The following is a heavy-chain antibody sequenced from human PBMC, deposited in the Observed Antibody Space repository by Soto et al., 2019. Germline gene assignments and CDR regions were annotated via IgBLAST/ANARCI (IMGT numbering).Heavy chain of an antibody. CDR3: ARASDYSNPYNWFDP. CDR2: ISSSGSTI. V-gene: IGHV3-11*01. Sequence: PGGSLRLSCAASGFTFSDYYMSWIRQAPGKGLEWVSYISSSGSTIYYADSVKGRFTISRDNAKNSLYLQMNSLRAEDTAVYYCARASDYSNPYNWFDPWGQGTLVTVSS. CDR1: GFTFSDYY. J-gene: IGHJ5*02. D-gene: IGHD4-4*01.